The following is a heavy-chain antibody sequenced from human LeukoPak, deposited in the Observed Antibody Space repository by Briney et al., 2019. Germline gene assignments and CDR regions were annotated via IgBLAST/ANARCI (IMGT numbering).Heavy chain of an antibody. CDR1: GGSISSSNYY. CDR2: FYYGVST. J-gene: IGHJ4*02. V-gene: IGHV4-39*01. D-gene: IGHD3/OR15-3a*01. Sequence: PSETLSLTCTVSGGSISSSNYYWGWIRQAPGKGLEWIGFFYYGVSTYYNPSLKSRVTISVDTSKNQFSLKLTSVTAADTAVYYCTRQTGSGLFILPGGQGTLVTVSS. CDR3: TRQTGSGLFILP.